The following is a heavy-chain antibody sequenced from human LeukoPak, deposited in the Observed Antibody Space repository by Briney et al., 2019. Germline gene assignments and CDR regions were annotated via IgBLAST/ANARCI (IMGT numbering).Heavy chain of an antibody. D-gene: IGHD3-10*01. Sequence: GESLKISCKASGSSFTTYWIGWGRQVPGKGLEWMGIIYPADSDTIYSPSFQGQVTISANKSISTAYLQWSSLKASDTAMYYCARQRGYYYGSGSSKRGVDYYYYGMDVWGQGTTVTVSS. V-gene: IGHV5-51*01. CDR1: GSSFTTYW. J-gene: IGHJ6*02. CDR3: ARQRGYYYGSGSSKRGVDYYYYGMDV. CDR2: IYPADSDT.